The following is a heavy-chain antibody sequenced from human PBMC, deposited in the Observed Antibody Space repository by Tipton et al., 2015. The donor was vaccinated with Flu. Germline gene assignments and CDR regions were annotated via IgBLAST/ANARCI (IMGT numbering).Heavy chain of an antibody. CDR1: GYSFSSNW. Sequence: QLVQSGAEVKKPGESLKISCKGSGYSFSSNWIAWVRQMPGKGLEWIGVIYPSDSDTRYSPSFQGQVTISADKSISTAFLQWSSLKASDSGMYYCAKRGGNNIWNPLDFWGQGTLVTVSS. J-gene: IGHJ4*02. D-gene: IGHD1-1*01. V-gene: IGHV5-51*03. CDR3: AKRGGNNIWNPLDF. CDR2: IYPSDSDT.